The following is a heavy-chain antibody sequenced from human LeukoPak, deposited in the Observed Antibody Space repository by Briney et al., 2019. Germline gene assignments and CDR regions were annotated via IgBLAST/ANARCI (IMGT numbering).Heavy chain of an antibody. J-gene: IGHJ4*02. CDR2: VYFSGSA. Sequence: SETLSLTCTVSGGSISRYYWSWIRQPPGKGLEWIGYVYFSGSANYNPSLKSRVTISVDTSKNQFSLKLTSVTAADTAVYYCARDPDYYDSSGYGYFDNWGQGILVTVSS. CDR3: ARDPDYYDSSGYGYFDN. D-gene: IGHD3-22*01. V-gene: IGHV4-59*01. CDR1: GGSISRYY.